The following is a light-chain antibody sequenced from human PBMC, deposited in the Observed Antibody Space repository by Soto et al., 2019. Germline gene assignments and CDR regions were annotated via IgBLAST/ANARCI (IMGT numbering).Light chain of an antibody. CDR3: QQRSNWPPLT. J-gene: IGKJ4*01. CDR2: DAS. CDR1: QKISSY. Sequence: EIVLTQSPGTLSLSPGERATLSCRASQKISSYLAWYQQKPGQAPRLLMYDASNRATGIPARFSGSGSGTDFTLTISSLEPEDFAVYYCQQRSNWPPLTFGGGTKVEIK. V-gene: IGKV3-11*01.